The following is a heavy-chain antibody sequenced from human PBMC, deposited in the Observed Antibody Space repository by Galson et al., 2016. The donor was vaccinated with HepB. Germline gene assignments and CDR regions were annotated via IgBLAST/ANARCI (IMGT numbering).Heavy chain of an antibody. J-gene: IGHJ5*02. D-gene: IGHD5-18*01. CDR3: ARGTAMVINWFDP. Sequence: SETLSLTCAVSGGSISSSNWWSWVRQPPGKELEWIGEMDHSGSTNYNPSLKRRVTISVDTSKNQFSLNLTSVTAADTAVYYCARGTAMVINWFDPWGQGTLVTVSS. V-gene: IGHV4-4*02. CDR1: GGSISSSNW. CDR2: MDHSGST.